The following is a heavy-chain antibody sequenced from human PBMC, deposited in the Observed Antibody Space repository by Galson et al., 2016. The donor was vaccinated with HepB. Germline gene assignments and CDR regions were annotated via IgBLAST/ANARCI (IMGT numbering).Heavy chain of an antibody. CDR1: GDSISSDNW. V-gene: IGHV4-4*02. J-gene: IGHJ4*02. D-gene: IGHD1-7*01. CDR3: ARAGLGTKASFDY. CDR2: VYRGKT. Sequence: ETLSLTCAVSGDSISSDNWWSWVRQPPGKGLEWIGTVYRGKTYYNSSLEGRVTISVGMSTDLLSLKLTSLTAADTAVYYCARAGLGTKASFDYWGQGTLVAVSS.